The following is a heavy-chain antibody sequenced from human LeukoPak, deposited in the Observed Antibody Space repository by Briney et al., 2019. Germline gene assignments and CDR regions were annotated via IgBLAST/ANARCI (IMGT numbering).Heavy chain of an antibody. CDR2: IYYSGTT. D-gene: IGHD3-22*01. V-gene: IGHV4-59*01. J-gene: IGHJ6*02. CDR1: GGSISTYY. CDR3: ARSYDSRGYFYYGMDV. Sequence: SETLSLTCTVSGGSISTYYWSWIRQPPGEGREWIGFIYYSGTTDYNPSLKSRVTITLDTSKNQFSLKLNSVTAADTAVYYCARSYDSRGYFYYGMDVWGRGTTVTVSS.